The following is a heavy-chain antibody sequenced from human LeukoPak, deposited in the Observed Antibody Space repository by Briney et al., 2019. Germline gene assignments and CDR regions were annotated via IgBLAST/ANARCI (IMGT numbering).Heavy chain of an antibody. D-gene: IGHD3-22*01. CDR1: GYTSTAYY. J-gene: IGHJ3*01. V-gene: IGHV1-8*02. Sequence: ASVKVSCKASGYTSTAYYIHWVRQATGQGLEWMGWMNPNSGNTGYAQKFQGRVTMTRNTSISTAYMELNSLTSEDTAVYYCASDTSHTGGYYYREDAFDVWGQGTVVTVSS. CDR2: MNPNSGNT. CDR3: ASDTSHTGGYYYREDAFDV.